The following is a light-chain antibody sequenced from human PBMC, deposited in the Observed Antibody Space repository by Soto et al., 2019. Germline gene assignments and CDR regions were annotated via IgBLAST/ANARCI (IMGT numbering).Light chain of an antibody. CDR3: QQYYSSPIT. V-gene: IGKV4-1*01. J-gene: IGKJ5*01. CDR2: WAS. Sequence: DIVMTQSPDSLTLCLCGGPTINCKSSQTALYSSNNNNYLAWYQQKPGQPPKLLIYWASIRESGVPDRFSGSGSGTDFTLTISSLQAEDVAVYYCQQYYSSPITFGQGTRLEIK. CDR1: QTALYSSNNNNY.